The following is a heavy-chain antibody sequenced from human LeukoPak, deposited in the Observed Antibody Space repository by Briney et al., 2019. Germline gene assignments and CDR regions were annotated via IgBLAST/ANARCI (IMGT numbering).Heavy chain of an antibody. J-gene: IGHJ3*02. D-gene: IGHD5-24*01. CDR2: IYYSGST. V-gene: IGHV4-59*08. Sequence: SETLSLTCTVSGGSVNSYYWSWIRQPAGKGLEWIGYIYYSGSTNYNPSLKSRVTISVDTSKNQFSLKLSSVTAADTAVYYCARQGEMATTNAFDIWGQGTMVTVSS. CDR1: GGSVNSYY. CDR3: ARQGEMATTNAFDI.